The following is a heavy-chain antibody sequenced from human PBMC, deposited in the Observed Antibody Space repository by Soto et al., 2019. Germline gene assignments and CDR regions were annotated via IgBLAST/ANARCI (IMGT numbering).Heavy chain of an antibody. V-gene: IGHV4-34*01. CDR3: AKDSGPGSYGPFDY. D-gene: IGHD5-18*01. J-gene: IGHJ4*02. CDR1: GGSFSGYY. CDR2: INHSGST. Sequence: SETLSLTCAVYGGSFSGYYWSWIRQPPGKGLEWIGEINHSGSTNYNPSLKSRVTISVDTSKNQFSLKLRSVTAADTAVYYCAKDSGPGSYGPFDYWGQGTLVTVSS.